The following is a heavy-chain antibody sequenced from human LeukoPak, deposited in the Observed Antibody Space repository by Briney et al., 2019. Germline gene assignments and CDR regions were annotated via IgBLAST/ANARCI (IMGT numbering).Heavy chain of an antibody. CDR3: ARINYFDSSGYFSGDY. CDR2: MYYSGST. J-gene: IGHJ4*02. CDR1: GGSLSGHY. D-gene: IGHD3-22*01. Sequence: SETLSLTCTVSGGSLSGHYWSWIRQPPGKGLEWIGYMYYSGSTNYNPSLKSRVTISVDTSKNQFSLKLSSVTAADTAVYYCARINYFDSSGYFSGDYWGQGTLVTVSS. V-gene: IGHV4-59*11.